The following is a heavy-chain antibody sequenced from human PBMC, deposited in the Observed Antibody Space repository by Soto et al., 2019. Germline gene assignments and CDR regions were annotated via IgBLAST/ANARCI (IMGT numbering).Heavy chain of an antibody. CDR3: ARGPHVGISTS. CDR2: IYSGGST. Sequence: PGGSLILSCAASGFNVRSNYMSWVRQAPGKGLEWLSVIYSGGSTYYAESVKGRFTISRDNSKNTLNLQMNALRVEDTAVYYCARGPHVGISTSWGQGTLVTVSS. V-gene: IGHV3-53*01. CDR1: GFNVRSNY. D-gene: IGHD2-2*01. J-gene: IGHJ4*02.